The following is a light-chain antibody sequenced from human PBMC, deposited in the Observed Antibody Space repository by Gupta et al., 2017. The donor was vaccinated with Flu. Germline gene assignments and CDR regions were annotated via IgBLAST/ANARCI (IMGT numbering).Light chain of an antibody. V-gene: IGKV4-1*01. CDR3: QQFCTLPLT. CDR1: QRLLSSSNKKNY. Sequence: DIVMTQPPDSLAASLGERATVHCTSSQRLLSSSNKKNYLAWYHQKPGQPPKVLCYWASTRESGIPDRFSGSGSGTDFTLTISRLQAEDVALYYCQQFCTLPLTFGGGTKVEIK. CDR2: WAS. J-gene: IGKJ4*01.